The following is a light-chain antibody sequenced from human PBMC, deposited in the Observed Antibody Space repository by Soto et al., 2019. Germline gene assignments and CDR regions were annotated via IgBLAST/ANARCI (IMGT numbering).Light chain of an antibody. Sequence: QSALTQPASVSGSPGQSITISCTGTSXDVGSGNFVSWYQHYPGKAPQLIIYEDFKRPSGVSSRFSGSKSGNTASLTISGLQAEDEAEYYCCSHAGRDTYVFGTGTKVTVL. V-gene: IGLV2-23*01. CDR1: SXDVGSGNF. CDR2: EDF. CDR3: CSHAGRDTYV. J-gene: IGLJ1*01.